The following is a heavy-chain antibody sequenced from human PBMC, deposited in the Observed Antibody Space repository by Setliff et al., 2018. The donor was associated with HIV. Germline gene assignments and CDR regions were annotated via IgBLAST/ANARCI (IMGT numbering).Heavy chain of an antibody. V-gene: IGHV4-61*01. Sequence: SETLSLTCTVSGGSISSSSYYWSWIRQPPGKGLEWIGYIYYSGSTNYNPSLKSRVTISVDTSKNQFSLKLSSVTAADTAVYYCARERQLWPLGWLDPGGQGTLVTVSS. J-gene: IGHJ5*02. CDR1: GGSISSSSYY. CDR2: IYYSGST. D-gene: IGHD5-18*01. CDR3: ARERQLWPLGWLDP.